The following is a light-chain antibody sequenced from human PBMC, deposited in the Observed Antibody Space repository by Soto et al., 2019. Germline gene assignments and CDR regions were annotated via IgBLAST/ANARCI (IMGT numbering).Light chain of an antibody. Sequence: DIQLTQSPSSLSLSVGDRVTITFRASQSSTNYLNWYQQKPGQAPKLLFYAASSLQSGVPSRFSANGSCTDFTLTISSLQPEDFSSYYCTKSDSYPDTFGQGTKLEIK. CDR1: QSSTNY. V-gene: IGKV1-39*01. CDR2: AAS. J-gene: IGKJ2*01. CDR3: TKSDSYPDT.